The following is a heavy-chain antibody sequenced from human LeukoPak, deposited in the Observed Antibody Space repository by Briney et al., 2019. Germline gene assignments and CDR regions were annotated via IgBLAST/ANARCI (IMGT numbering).Heavy chain of an antibody. D-gene: IGHD3-22*01. V-gene: IGHV1-46*01. Sequence: ASVKVSCKASGYTFTSYYMHWVRQASGQGLEWMGIINPSGGSTSYAQKFQGRVTMTRDTSTSTVYMELSSLRSEDTAVYYCARSSYDSSGYYKTIDYWGQGTLVTVSS. CDR2: INPSGGST. CDR3: ARSSYDSSGYYKTIDY. J-gene: IGHJ4*02. CDR1: GYTFTSYY.